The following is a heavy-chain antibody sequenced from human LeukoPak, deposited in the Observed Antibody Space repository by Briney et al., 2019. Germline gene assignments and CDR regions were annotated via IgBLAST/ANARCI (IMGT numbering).Heavy chain of an antibody. CDR3: ARGATTGFGY. Sequence: PSETLSLTCTVSGGSISSSSYYWGWIRQPPGNGLEWIGSIYYSGSTYYNPSLKSRVTISVDTSKNQFSLKLSSVTAADTAVYYCARGATTGFGYWGQGTLVTVSS. CDR1: GGSISSSSYY. D-gene: IGHD5-24*01. J-gene: IGHJ1*01. CDR2: IYYSGST. V-gene: IGHV4-39*07.